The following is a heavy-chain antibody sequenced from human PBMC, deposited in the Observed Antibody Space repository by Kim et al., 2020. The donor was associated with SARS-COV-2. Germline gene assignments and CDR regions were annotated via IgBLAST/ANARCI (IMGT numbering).Heavy chain of an antibody. J-gene: IGHJ3*02. CDR2: INYSSSSI. D-gene: IGHD6-19*01. Sequence: GGSLRLSCAASGFTFVTYAMSWVRQAPGKGLEWVSYINYSSSSIHYADSVKGRFIISRDNAKNLLYLQMNSLRDEDTAMYFCARDSSDWYGYAFDIWGQ. CDR3: ARDSSDWYGYAFDI. V-gene: IGHV3-48*02. CDR1: GFTFVTYA.